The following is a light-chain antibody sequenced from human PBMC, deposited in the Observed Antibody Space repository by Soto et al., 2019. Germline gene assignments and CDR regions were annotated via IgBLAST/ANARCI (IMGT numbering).Light chain of an antibody. CDR3: SSYSSSTTLVV. CDR1: SSDVGGYNY. CDR2: DVS. V-gene: IGLV2-14*01. J-gene: IGLJ2*01. Sequence: QSARTQPASVSGSPGQSITISCIGTSSDVGGYNYVSWYQQHPGKAPKLMIQDVSDRPSGVSNRFSGSKSGNTASLTISGLQAEDEADYYCSSYSSSTTLVVFGGATQLTVL.